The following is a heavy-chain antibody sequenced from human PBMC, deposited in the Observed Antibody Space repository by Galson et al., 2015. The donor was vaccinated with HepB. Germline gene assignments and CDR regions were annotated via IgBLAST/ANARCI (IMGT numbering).Heavy chain of an antibody. Sequence: SLRLSCAASGFAFSRYAMYWVRQAPGKGLEWVAVISYDGSNKYEADSVKGRFTSSRDNSKNTLYLQMNSLRAEDTAAYYCARSESSLLRYFDWLSGGDYYNGMDVWGQGTTVTVSS. D-gene: IGHD3-9*01. CDR1: GFAFSRYA. J-gene: IGHJ6*02. CDR3: ARSESSLLRYFDWLSGGDYYNGMDV. V-gene: IGHV3-30-3*01. CDR2: ISYDGSNK.